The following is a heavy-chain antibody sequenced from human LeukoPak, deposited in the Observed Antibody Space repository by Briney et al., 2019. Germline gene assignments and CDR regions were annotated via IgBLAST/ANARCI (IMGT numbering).Heavy chain of an antibody. V-gene: IGHV4-30-2*01. CDR3: ARGRRRGSSGRFDP. CDR2: IYHSGST. J-gene: IGHJ5*02. CDR1: GGSISSGGYY. D-gene: IGHD3-22*01. Sequence: SQTLSLTCTVSGGSISSGGYYWSWIRQPPGKGLEWIGYIYHSGSTYYNPSLKSRVTISVDRSKNQFSLKLSSVAAADTAVYYCARGRRRGSSGRFDPWGQGTLVTVSS.